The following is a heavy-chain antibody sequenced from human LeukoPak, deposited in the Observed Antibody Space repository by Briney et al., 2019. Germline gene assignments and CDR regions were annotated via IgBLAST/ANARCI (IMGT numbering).Heavy chain of an antibody. CDR1: GFTLGNYW. CDR2: IKQDGSEK. Sequence: GGSLRLSCAASGFTLGNYWMTWVRQAPGKGLEWLAKIKQDGSEKYYVDSVKGRFTISRDNAKNSLYLQMDSLRTDDTAVYYCATGGYWGQGTLVTVSS. CDR3: ATGGY. J-gene: IGHJ4*02. V-gene: IGHV3-7*01. D-gene: IGHD1-1*01.